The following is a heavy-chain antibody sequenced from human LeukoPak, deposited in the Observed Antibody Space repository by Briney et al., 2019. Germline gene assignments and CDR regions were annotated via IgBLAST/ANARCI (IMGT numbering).Heavy chain of an antibody. CDR1: GFTFSTYW. J-gene: IGHJ1*01. Sequence: GGSLRLSCAASGFTFSTYWMSWVRQAPGKGLEWVANIKQDGSEKYYVDSVKGRLTISRDNAKNSVYLQMNSLGADDTAVYYCATYSILNAREFRYWGQGTLVTVTS. D-gene: IGHD4-11*01. CDR2: IKQDGSEK. V-gene: IGHV3-7*01. CDR3: ATYSILNAREFRY.